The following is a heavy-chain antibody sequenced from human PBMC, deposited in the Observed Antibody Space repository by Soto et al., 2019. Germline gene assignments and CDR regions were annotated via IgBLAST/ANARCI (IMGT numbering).Heavy chain of an antibody. V-gene: IGHV3-7*05. CDR2: IKQDGSMK. CDR3: ARDTIMGYFDY. Sequence: EVQLVESGGGLVQPGGSLRLSCAASGFTFNSNWMSWVGQAPGKGLEWLANIKQDGSMKNYMDSVKGRFTISRDIAKNSLYLQMNSLRAEDTAVYYCARDTIMGYFDYWGQGTLVTVSS. D-gene: IGHD3-16*01. J-gene: IGHJ4*02. CDR1: GFTFNSNW.